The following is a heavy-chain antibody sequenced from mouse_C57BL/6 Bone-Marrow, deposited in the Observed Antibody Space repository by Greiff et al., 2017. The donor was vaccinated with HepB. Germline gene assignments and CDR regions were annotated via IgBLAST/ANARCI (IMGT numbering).Heavy chain of an antibody. Sequence: EVQGVESGGGLVQPKGSLKLSCAASGFSFNTYAMNWVRQAPGKGLEWVARIRSKSNNYATYYADSVKDRFTISRDDSESMLYLQMNNLKTEDTAMYYCVRHNGGFAYWGQGTLVTVSA. CDR3: VRHNGGFAY. CDR2: IRSKSNNYAT. CDR1: GFSFNTYA. V-gene: IGHV10-1*01. J-gene: IGHJ3*01.